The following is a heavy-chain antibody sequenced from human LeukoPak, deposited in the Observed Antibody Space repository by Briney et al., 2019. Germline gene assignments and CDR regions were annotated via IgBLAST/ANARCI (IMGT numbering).Heavy chain of an antibody. J-gene: IGHJ4*02. CDR1: GYTFTSYD. CDR3: ARGPLTYYYDSSGYYWTN. CDR2: MNPNSGNT. D-gene: IGHD3-22*01. Sequence: GASVKVSCKASGYTFTSYDINWVRQATGQGLEWMGWMNPNSGNTGYAQKFQGRVTMTRNTSISTAYMELSSLRSEDTAVYYCARGPLTYYYDSSGYYWTNWGQGTLVTVSS. V-gene: IGHV1-8*01.